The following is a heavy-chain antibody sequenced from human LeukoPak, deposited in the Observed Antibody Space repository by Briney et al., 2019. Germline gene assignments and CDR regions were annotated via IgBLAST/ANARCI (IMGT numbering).Heavy chain of an antibody. D-gene: IGHD2-15*01. V-gene: IGHV3-30*02. J-gene: IGHJ4*02. CDR3: ADGRNFDY. CDR2: IRYDGSNK. CDR1: GFTFSSFG. Sequence: QSGGSLRPSLEAPGFTFSSFGLHWVRQAPGKGLEWVAFIRYDGSNKYYADSVKGRFTISRDNSKNTLYLQMNSLRAEDTAVYYCADGRNFDYWGQGTLVTVSS.